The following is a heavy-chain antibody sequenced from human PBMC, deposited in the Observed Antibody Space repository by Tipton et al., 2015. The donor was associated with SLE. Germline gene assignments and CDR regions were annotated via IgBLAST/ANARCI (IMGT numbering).Heavy chain of an antibody. CDR3: ARDGRVTSSGGDYYHYYYYMDV. Sequence: TLSLTCTVSGGSISGYYWSWIRQPPGKGLESIGYIYYSGSTNYNPSLKSRVTISGDMSKNQFSLRLSSVTAADTAVYYCARDGRVTSSGGDYYHYYYYMDVWGKGTTVTVSS. J-gene: IGHJ6*03. V-gene: IGHV4-59*01. CDR2: IYYSGST. CDR1: GGSISGYY. D-gene: IGHD2-21*02.